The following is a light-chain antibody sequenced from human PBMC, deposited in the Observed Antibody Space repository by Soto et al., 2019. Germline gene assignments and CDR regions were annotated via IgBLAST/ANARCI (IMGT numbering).Light chain of an antibody. CDR1: QSVSSN. CDR3: QQRHNWPRT. Sequence: IVMTQSPATLSVSPWERASLSCRASQSVSSNLAWYQQKPGQTPRLLIYATSTRATGIPARFSGSGSGTEFTLTISSLEPEDFAVYYCQQRHNWPRTFGQGTKVDIK. J-gene: IGKJ1*01. CDR2: ATS. V-gene: IGKV3-15*01.